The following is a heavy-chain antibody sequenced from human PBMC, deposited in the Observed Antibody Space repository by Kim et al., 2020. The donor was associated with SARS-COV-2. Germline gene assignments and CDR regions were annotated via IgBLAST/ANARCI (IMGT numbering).Heavy chain of an antibody. CDR2: IYYSGST. Sequence: SETLSLTCTVSGGSISSYYWSWIRQPPGKGLEWIGYIYYSGSTNYNPSLKSRVTISVETSKNQFSLKLSSVTAADTAVYYCARGVGATIGIDYWGQGTLVTVSS. CDR3: ARGVGATIGIDY. D-gene: IGHD1-26*01. J-gene: IGHJ4*02. CDR1: GGSISSYY. V-gene: IGHV4-59*13.